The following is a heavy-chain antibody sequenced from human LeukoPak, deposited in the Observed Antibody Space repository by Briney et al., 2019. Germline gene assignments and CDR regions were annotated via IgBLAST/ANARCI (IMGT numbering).Heavy chain of an antibody. CDR3: AKDLRIAAAGNEDWFDP. J-gene: IGHJ5*02. CDR2: ISGDGGST. D-gene: IGHD6-13*01. V-gene: IGHV3-43*02. Sequence: GGSLRLSCAASGFTFDDYAMHWVRQAPGKGLEWVSLISGDGGSTYYADSVKGRFTISRDNSKNTLYLQMNSLRAEDTAVYYCAKDLRIAAAGNEDWFDPWGQGTLVTVSS. CDR1: GFTFDDYA.